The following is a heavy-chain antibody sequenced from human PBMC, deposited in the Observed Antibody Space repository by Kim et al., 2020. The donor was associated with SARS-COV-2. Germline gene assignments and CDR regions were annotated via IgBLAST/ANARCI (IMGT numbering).Heavy chain of an antibody. CDR3: ARVLVPRDGMDV. Sequence: GGSLRLSCAASGFTFSNYAMSWVRQAPGKGLEWVSSIGSNGGNTYYADSVKGRFTISRDNSRNALYLQMNSLRADDTAVYYCARVLVPRDGMDVWGQGTT. V-gene: IGHV3-23*01. J-gene: IGHJ6*02. D-gene: IGHD1-26*01. CDR2: IGSNGGNT. CDR1: GFTFSNYA.